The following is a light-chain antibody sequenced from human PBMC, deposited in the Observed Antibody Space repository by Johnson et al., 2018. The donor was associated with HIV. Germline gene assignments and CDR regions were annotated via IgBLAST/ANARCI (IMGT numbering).Light chain of an antibody. CDR2: ENN. V-gene: IGLV1-51*02. CDR3: GTWDYSLSGYV. Sequence: LTQPPSVSAAPGQKVTISCSGSSSNIGNNYVSWYQQLPGTAPKLLIYENNKRPSGIPDRFSGSKSGTSATLGITGLQTGDEADYYCGTWDYSLSGYVFGSGTKVTVL. J-gene: IGLJ1*01. CDR1: SSNIGNNY.